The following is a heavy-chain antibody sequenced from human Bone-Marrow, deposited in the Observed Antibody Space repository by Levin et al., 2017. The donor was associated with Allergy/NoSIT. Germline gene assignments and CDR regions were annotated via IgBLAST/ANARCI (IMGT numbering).Heavy chain of an antibody. D-gene: IGHD2-21*02. J-gene: IGHJ4*02. CDR1: GFSFSTYW. Sequence: GESLKISCAASGFSFSTYWMHWVRQGPGEGLVWVSRTDTHGSITNYADNVKGRFTISRDNARNTLYLQMNNLRPEDTAVYYCVRDLAGADGNWGQGILVTVSS. CDR2: TDTHGSIT. CDR3: VRDLAGADGN. V-gene: IGHV3-74*01.